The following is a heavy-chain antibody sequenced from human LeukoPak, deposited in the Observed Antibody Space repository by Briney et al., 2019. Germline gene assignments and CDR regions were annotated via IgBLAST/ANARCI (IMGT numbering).Heavy chain of an antibody. CDR1: GFTVSSNY. J-gene: IGHJ5*02. CDR3: ARAQVDTAMPTGS. Sequence: PGGSLRLSCAASGFTVSSNYMSWVRQAPGKGLEWVSVIYSGGSTYYADSVKGRFTISRDNSKNTLYLQMNSLRAEDTAVYYCARAQVDTAMPTGSWGQGTLVTVSS. CDR2: IYSGGST. D-gene: IGHD5-18*01. V-gene: IGHV3-66*01.